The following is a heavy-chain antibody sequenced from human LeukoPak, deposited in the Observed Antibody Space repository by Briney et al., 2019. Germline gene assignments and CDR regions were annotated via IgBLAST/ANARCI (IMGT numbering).Heavy chain of an antibody. D-gene: IGHD3-22*01. CDR2: IYYSGST. CDR3: ARVNIYDSSGYYFDY. CDR1: GGSISSYY. V-gene: IGHV4-59*01. J-gene: IGHJ4*02. Sequence: SETLSLTCTVSGGSISSYYWSWIRQPPGKGLEWIGYIYYSGSTNYNPSLKSRVTISVDTSKNQFSLKLSSVTAADMAVYYCARVNIYDSSGYYFDYWGQGTLVTVSS.